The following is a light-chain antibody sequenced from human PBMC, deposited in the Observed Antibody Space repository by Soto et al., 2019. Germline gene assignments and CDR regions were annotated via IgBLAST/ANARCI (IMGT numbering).Light chain of an antibody. Sequence: RAMTQSKATLSVSAGEGASLCCSPSQSASSNLARYQQIPGQAPRLLIYGASTRATGIPARFSGIGSGTEFSLTISSLQSEGFAVYHCQQYNNWPPLLTFGGGTKVDIK. CDR3: QQYNNWPPLLT. CDR2: GAS. CDR1: QSASSN. V-gene: IGKV3-15*01. J-gene: IGKJ4*01.